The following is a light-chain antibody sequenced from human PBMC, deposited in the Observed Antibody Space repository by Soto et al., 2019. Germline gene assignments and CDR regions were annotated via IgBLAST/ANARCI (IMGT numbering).Light chain of an antibody. CDR3: QQYGTAPYT. J-gene: IGKJ2*01. CDR2: GTS. CDR1: QSFSSDY. Sequence: EIVLTQSPGTLSLSPGERATLSCRASQSFSSDYLAWYQQKPGQSPSLLIYGTSSRATGIPNGFSGSGSGSDFTLTISRLEPEDFAVYYCQQYGTAPYTFGQGTKLEIK. V-gene: IGKV3-20*01.